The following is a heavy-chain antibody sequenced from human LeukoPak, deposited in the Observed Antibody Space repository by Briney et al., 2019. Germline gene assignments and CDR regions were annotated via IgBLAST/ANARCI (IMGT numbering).Heavy chain of an antibody. J-gene: IGHJ1*01. CDR1: GFTFDDYT. Sequence: GGSLRLSCAASGFTFDDYTMHWVRQPPGKGLEWVSLITRDGGSTFYADSVKGRFTISRDNNRYSLTLQMNNLGTEDTALYYCATETQKYFHHWGQGTLVTVSS. V-gene: IGHV3-43*01. CDR3: ATETQKYFHH. CDR2: ITRDGGST.